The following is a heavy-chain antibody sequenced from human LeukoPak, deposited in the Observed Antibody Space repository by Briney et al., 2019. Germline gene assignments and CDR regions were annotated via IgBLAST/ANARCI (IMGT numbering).Heavy chain of an antibody. CDR2: ISSSSSYI. V-gene: IGHV3-21*04. D-gene: IGHD3-3*01. CDR3: ARDRRRVLRFLEWLRNWFDP. Sequence: GGSLRLSCAASGFTFSSYSMNWVRQAPGKGLEWVSSISSSSSYIYYADSVKGRFTISRDNAKNSLYLQMNSLRAEDTAVYYCARDRRRVLRFLEWLRNWFDPWGQGTLVTVSS. CDR1: GFTFSSYS. J-gene: IGHJ5*02.